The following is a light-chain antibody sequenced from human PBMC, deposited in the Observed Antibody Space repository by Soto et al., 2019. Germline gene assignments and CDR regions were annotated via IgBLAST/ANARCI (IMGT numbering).Light chain of an antibody. CDR1: SSDVGAYNY. Sequence: QSALTQPASVSGSPGQSITISCTGTSSDVGAYNYVSWYQQHPGKAPKLMIYEVSNRPSGVSDRFSGSKSGNTASLTISDLQPEDEADYYCNSYTSSTTWVFGGGTKLTVL. J-gene: IGLJ3*02. V-gene: IGLV2-14*01. CDR3: NSYTSSTTWV. CDR2: EVS.